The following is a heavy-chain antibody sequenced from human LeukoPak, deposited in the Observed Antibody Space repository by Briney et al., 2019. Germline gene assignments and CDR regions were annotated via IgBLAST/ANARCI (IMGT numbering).Heavy chain of an antibody. CDR1: GGTFSSYA. CDR2: IIPIFGTA. D-gene: IGHD3-3*01. V-gene: IGHV1-69*05. J-gene: IGHJ5*02. Sequence: SVKVSCKASGGTFSSYAISWVRQAPGQGLEWMGRIIPIFGTADYAQKFQGRVTITTDESTSTAYMELSSLRSEDTVVYYCARVWSGYSLGSWFDPWGQGTLVTVSS. CDR3: ARVWSGYSLGSWFDP.